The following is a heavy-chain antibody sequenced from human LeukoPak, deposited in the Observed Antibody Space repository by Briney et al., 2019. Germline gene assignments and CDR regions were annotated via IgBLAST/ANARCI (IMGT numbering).Heavy chain of an antibody. CDR1: GFTFSSYW. V-gene: IGHV3-74*01. CDR2: INSDGSST. J-gene: IGHJ3*02. D-gene: IGHD1-1*01. CDR3: ASLENWNDFRGAFDI. Sequence: GGSLRPSCAASGFTFSSYWMHWVRQAPGKGLVWVSRINSDGSSTSYADSVKGRFTISRDNAKNTLYLQMNSLRAEDTAVYYCASLENWNDFRGAFDIWGQGTMVTVSS.